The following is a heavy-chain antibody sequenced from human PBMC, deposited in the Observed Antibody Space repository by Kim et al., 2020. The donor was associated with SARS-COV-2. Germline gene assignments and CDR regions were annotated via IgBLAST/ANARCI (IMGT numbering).Heavy chain of an antibody. V-gene: IGHV5-51*01. Sequence: GESLKISCKGSGYSFTSYWIGWVRQMPGKGLEWMGIIYPGDSDTRYSPSFQGQVTISADKSISTAYLQWSSLKASDTAIYYCARRPSIAAVDNWFDPWGQGTLVTVSS. CDR1: GYSFTSYW. CDR2: IYPGDSDT. CDR3: ARRPSIAAVDNWFDP. D-gene: IGHD6-13*01. J-gene: IGHJ5*02.